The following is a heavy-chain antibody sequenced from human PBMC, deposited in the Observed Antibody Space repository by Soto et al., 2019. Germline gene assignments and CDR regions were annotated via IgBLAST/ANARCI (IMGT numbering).Heavy chain of an antibody. CDR2: ISYDGSNE. CDR1: GFTFSSDG. D-gene: IGHD3-10*01. CDR3: AKISSGYGMDV. Sequence: QVQLVESGGGVVQPGRSLRLSCAASGFTFSSDGMHWVRQAPGKGLEWVAVISYDGSNEYYADSVKGRFTISRDNSKHTLYLQMNSLRAEDTAVYYCAKISSGYGMDVWGQGTTVTVSS. V-gene: IGHV3-30*18. J-gene: IGHJ6*02.